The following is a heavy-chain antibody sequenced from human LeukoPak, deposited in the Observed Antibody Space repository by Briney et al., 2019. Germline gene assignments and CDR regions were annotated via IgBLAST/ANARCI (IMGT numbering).Heavy chain of an antibody. Sequence: ASVKVSCKASGYTFTSYDINWVRQAPGQGLEWMGWMNPNSGNTGYAQKFQGRVAMTRNSSISTAYMELSSLRSEDTAVYYCARAPSYCSSTSCSIGGYWGQGTLVTVSS. J-gene: IGHJ4*02. CDR2: MNPNSGNT. CDR1: GYTFTSYD. CDR3: ARAPSYCSSTSCSIGGY. V-gene: IGHV1-8*01. D-gene: IGHD2-2*01.